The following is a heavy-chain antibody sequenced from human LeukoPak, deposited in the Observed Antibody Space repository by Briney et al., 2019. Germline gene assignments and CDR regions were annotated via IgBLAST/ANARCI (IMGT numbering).Heavy chain of an antibody. CDR2: ISSSGSTI. CDR1: GGSFSGYY. V-gene: IGHV3-11*01. Sequence: LSLTCAVYGGSFSGYYWSWIRQAPGKGLEWVSYISSSGSTIYYADSVKGRFTISRDNAKNSLYLQMNSLRAEDTAVYYCASAYSSGWQYYFDYWGQGTLVTVSS. D-gene: IGHD6-19*01. CDR3: ASAYSSGWQYYFDY. J-gene: IGHJ4*02.